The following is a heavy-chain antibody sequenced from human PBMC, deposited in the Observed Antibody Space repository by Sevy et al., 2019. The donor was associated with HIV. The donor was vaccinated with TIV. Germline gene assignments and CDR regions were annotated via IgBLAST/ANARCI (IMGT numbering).Heavy chain of an antibody. D-gene: IGHD3-3*01. CDR2: INQDGNEK. CDR1: GFTFSDSW. V-gene: IGHV3-7*01. J-gene: IGHJ4*02. CDR3: ATFSVGY. Sequence: GGSLRLSCAASGFTFSDSWMHWVRQAPGKGLEWVANINQDGNEKYYVDSVKGRFTMSRDNAKNSLYLKMNSLRDDDTAVYYCATFSVGYWGQGTLVTVSS.